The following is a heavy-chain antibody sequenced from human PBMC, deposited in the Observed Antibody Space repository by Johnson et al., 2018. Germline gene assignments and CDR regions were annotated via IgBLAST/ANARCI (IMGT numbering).Heavy chain of an antibody. Sequence: QVQLQESGPGLVKPSETLSLTCTVSGGSISSYYWSWIRQPPGKGLEWIGYIYYSGSTNYNPSLKSRVTISVDTSKNQFSLKLSSVTAADTAVYYCARCHLTGTTHYYYYMDVWGKGTTVTVSS. CDR2: IYYSGST. V-gene: IGHV4-59*01. CDR3: ARCHLTGTTHYYYYMDV. CDR1: GGSISSYY. J-gene: IGHJ6*03. D-gene: IGHD1-20*01.